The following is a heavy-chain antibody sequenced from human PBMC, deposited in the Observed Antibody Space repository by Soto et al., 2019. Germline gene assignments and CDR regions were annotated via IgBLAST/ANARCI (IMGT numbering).Heavy chain of an antibody. V-gene: IGHV4-34*01. CDR1: GGSFSPYF. CDR3: ARVASGWQYYYFDF. Sequence: QVQLQPWGAGLLKPSETLSLTCAVYGGSFSPYFWSWIRPPPGKGLEWIGEINHSGSTNYNPSLTRRATLSVDTSKNQVSLKLTSATAADTAVCYCARVASGWQYYYFDFWGRGTPVTVSS. CDR2: INHSGST. D-gene: IGHD6-19*01. J-gene: IGHJ2*01.